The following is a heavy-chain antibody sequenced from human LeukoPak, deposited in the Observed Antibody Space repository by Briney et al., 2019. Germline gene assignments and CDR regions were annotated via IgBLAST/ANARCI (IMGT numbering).Heavy chain of an antibody. CDR1: GFTFSSYS. CDR3: ARDYGGSPGYYYYGMDV. D-gene: IGHD4-23*01. Sequence: GGSLRLSCAASGFTFSSYSMNWVRQAPGKGLEWVSSISSSSSYIYYADSVKGRFTISRDNAKNSLYLQMNSPRAEDTAVYYCARDYGGSPGYYYYGMDVWGQGTTVTVSS. J-gene: IGHJ6*02. CDR2: ISSSSSYI. V-gene: IGHV3-21*04.